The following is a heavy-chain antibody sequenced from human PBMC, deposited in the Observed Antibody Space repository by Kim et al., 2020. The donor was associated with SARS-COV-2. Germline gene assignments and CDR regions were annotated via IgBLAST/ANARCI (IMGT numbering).Heavy chain of an antibody. D-gene: IGHD6-19*01. V-gene: IGHV4-59*01. J-gene: IGHJ4*02. Sequence: SLKSRVTISVDTSKNQFSLKLSSVTAADTAVYYCARTGYSSGWYVGDFDYWGQGTLVTVSS. CDR3: ARTGYSSGWYVGDFDY.